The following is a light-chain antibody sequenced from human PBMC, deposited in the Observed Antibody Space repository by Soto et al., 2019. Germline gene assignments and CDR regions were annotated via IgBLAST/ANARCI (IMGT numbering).Light chain of an antibody. CDR3: QQCHRYLT. Sequence: VHMTHSPSTLSASVLYRVTITFRASESMSNCLAWYQQKPGKAPKLLISGASSLQSGVPSRFSGSASGTEFTLTISSLQPDDIATYYCQQCHRYLTFGQGTKVDI. CDR1: ESMSNC. CDR2: GAS. V-gene: IGKV1-5*01. J-gene: IGKJ1*01.